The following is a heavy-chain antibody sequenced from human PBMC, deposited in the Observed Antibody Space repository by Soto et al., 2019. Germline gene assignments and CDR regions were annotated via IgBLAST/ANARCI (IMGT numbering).Heavy chain of an antibody. CDR3: ARDRNLALIVPAAIRESTHFGIDV. Sequence: PSSARCHTRRGYGGSFSGYCWSWSRQPPGHVLEWIGEINHSGSTNYNPSLKSRVHISVDPSKNQFSLKMSYVKDEDTDAYYCARDRNLALIVPAAIRESTHFGIDVWGQGNTVT. V-gene: IGHV4-34*01. CDR1: GGSFSGYC. J-gene: IGHJ6*01. D-gene: IGHD2-2*02. CDR2: INHSGST.